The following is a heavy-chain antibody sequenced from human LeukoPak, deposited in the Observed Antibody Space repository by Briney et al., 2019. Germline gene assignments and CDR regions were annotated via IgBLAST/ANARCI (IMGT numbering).Heavy chain of an antibody. CDR1: GGTFSXXA. J-gene: IGHJ4*02. CDR3: ARDESLGDKDFDY. D-gene: IGHD2-21*01. V-gene: IGHV1-69*04. CDR2: IIPILGIA. Sequence: VKVSCKASGGTFSXXAISWVRQAPGQGLEWMGRIIPILGIANYAQKFQGRVTITADKSTSTAYMELSSLRSEDTAVYYCARDESLGDKDFDYWGQGTLVTVSS.